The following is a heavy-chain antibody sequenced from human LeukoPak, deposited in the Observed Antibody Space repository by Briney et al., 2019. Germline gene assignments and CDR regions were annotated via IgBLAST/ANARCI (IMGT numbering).Heavy chain of an antibody. D-gene: IGHD3-22*01. CDR3: AKEGYYDSSGYY. J-gene: IGHJ4*02. Sequence: PGGSLRLSCAASGFTFSSYAMSWVRRAPGKWLEWVSAISGSGGSTYYADSVKGRFTISRDNSKNTLYLQMNSLRAEDTAVYYCAKEGYYDSSGYYWGQETLATVSS. V-gene: IGHV3-23*01. CDR2: ISGSGGST. CDR1: GFTFSSYA.